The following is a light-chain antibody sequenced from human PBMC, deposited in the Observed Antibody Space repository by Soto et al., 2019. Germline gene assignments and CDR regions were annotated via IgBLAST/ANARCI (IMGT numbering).Light chain of an antibody. CDR3: QQYNNWRPQT. V-gene: IGKV3-15*01. Sequence: EIVMTQSPATLSVSPGERATLSCRASQSVSSNLAWYQQKPGQAPRLLIYGASTRATGIPARFSGSGSGTAVTLTISSLQSEDFAVYSCQQYNNWRPQTFGQGTKVDIK. CDR1: QSVSSN. CDR2: GAS. J-gene: IGKJ1*01.